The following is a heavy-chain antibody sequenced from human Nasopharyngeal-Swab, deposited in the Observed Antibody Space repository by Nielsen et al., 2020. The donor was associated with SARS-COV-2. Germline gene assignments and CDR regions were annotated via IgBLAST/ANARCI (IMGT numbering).Heavy chain of an antibody. Sequence: VRQMPGKGLEWIGETYHSGSTNYNPSLKSRVTISVDKSKNQFSLKLSSVTAADTAVFYCARGQRKPQYYYLDVWGRGTTVTVSS. CDR2: TYHSGST. CDR3: ARGQRKPQYYYLDV. J-gene: IGHJ6*03. V-gene: IGHV4-4*02.